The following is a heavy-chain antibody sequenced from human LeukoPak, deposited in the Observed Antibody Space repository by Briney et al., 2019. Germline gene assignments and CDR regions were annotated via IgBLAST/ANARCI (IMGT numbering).Heavy chain of an antibody. V-gene: IGHV3-21*01. J-gene: IGHJ5*02. CDR1: GFTFSSYS. D-gene: IGHD2-2*01. CDR2: ISSSRSYI. CDR3: ARDERVVVVPAAAMRRGWFDP. Sequence: GGSLRLSCAASGFTFSSYSMNWVRQAPGKGLEWVSSISSSRSYIYYADSVKGRFTISRDNAKNSLYLQMNSLRAEDTAVYYCARDERVVVVPAAAMRRGWFDPWGQGTLVSVS.